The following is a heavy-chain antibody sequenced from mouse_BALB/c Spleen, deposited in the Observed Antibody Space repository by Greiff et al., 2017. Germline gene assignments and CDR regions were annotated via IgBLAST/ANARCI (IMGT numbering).Heavy chain of an antibody. D-gene: IGHD2-1*01. CDR1: GYSITSDYA. Sequence: EVQLQQSGPGLVKPSQSLSLTCTVTGYSITSDYAWNWIRQFPGNKLEWMGYISYSGSTSYNPSLKSRISITRDTSKNQFFLQLNSVTTEDTATYYCARGGGNYGAWFAYWGQGTLVTVSA. CDR2: ISYSGST. J-gene: IGHJ3*01. CDR3: ARGGGNYGAWFAY. V-gene: IGHV3-2*02.